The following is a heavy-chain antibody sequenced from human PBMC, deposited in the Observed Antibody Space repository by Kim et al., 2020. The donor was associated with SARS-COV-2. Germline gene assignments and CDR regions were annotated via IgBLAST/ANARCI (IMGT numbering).Heavy chain of an antibody. CDR1: GFTFTSYA. V-gene: IGHV3-23*01. J-gene: IGHJ6*02. CDR3: ATRASSSGYYGMDV. D-gene: IGHD2-15*01. Sequence: GGSLRLSCAASGFTFTSYAMTWVRQAPGKGLEWVSTITCSGVYTHYADSVKGRFTISRDNSKNTLYLQMNILRVEDTAIYYCATRASSSGYYGMDVWGQGTTVTVSS. CDR2: ITCSGVYT.